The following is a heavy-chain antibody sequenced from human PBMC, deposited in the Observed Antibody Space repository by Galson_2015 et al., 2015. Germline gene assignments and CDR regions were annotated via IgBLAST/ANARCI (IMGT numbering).Heavy chain of an antibody. V-gene: IGHV3-7*01. CDR1: GFTFSSYW. CDR3: VRWGNYVKTFDY. CDR2: IKQDGSEK. J-gene: IGHJ4*02. D-gene: IGHD1-7*01. Sequence: SLRLSCAAFGFTFSSYWMTWVRQAPGKGLEWVANIKQDGSEKYYADSVKGRFTISRDNAKNSLYLQMNSLRAEDTAVYYCVRWGNYVKTFDYWGQGTLVTVSS.